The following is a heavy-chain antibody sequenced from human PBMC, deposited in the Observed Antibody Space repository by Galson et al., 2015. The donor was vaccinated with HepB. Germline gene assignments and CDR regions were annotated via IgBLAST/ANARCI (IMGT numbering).Heavy chain of an antibody. CDR1: GFTFSRYA. CDR3: ARVSPRAFDI. Sequence: SLRLSCAASGFTFSRYAMNWVRQAPGKGLEWVSYISKGGDIIFYADSVKGRFTISRDTAQNSVSLLMNNLRADDTAVYYCARVSPRAFDIWGQGTLVTVSS. D-gene: IGHD5/OR15-5a*01. V-gene: IGHV3-48*01. CDR2: ISKGGDII. J-gene: IGHJ3*02.